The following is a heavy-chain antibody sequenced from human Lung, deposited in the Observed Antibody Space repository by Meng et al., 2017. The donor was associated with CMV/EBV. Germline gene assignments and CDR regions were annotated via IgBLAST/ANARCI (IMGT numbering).Heavy chain of an antibody. V-gene: IGHV3-30*02. D-gene: IGHD3-16*01. J-gene: IGHJ4*02. CDR3: AKDQLLFGGPNAYFDD. CDR1: GFTFDTYG. CDR2: IRHDGSNK. Sequence: SXAASGFTFDTYGMHWVRQAPGKGLEWLAFIRHDGSNKFYGDSVKGRFTVSRDNSKNTLYLQMNSLGAEETAIYYCAKDQLLFGGPNAYFDDWGQGXLVTGSS.